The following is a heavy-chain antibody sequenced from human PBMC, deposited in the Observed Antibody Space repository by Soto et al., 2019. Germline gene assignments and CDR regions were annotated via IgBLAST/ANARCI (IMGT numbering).Heavy chain of an antibody. CDR2: INAGNGNT. V-gene: IGHV1-3*01. J-gene: IGHJ4*02. Sequence: QVQLVQSGAEVKKPGASVKVSCKASGYTFTSYAMHWVRQAPGQRLEWMGWINAGNGNTKYSQKFQGRVTITRDTSASTAYMELSSLRSEDTAVYYCAGAYRIVGCLGYWGQGTLVTVSS. D-gene: IGHD1-26*01. CDR1: GYTFTSYA. CDR3: AGAYRIVGCLGY.